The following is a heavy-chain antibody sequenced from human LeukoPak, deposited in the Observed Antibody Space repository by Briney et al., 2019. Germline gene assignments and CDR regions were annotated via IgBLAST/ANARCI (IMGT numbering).Heavy chain of an antibody. V-gene: IGHV1-24*01. CDR2: FDPEDGEA. CDR3: ATGQLLLTGWFDP. J-gene: IGHJ5*02. CDR1: GYTLTELS. D-gene: IGHD2-15*01. Sequence: GASVKVSCKVSGYTLTELSMHWVRQAPGKGLEWMGGFDPEDGEAIYAQKFQGRVTMTEDTSTDTAYMELSSLRSEDTAVYYCATGQLLLTGWFDPWGQGTLVTVSP.